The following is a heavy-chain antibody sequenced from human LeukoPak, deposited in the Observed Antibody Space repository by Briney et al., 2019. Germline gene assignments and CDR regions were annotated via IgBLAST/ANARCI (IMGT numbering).Heavy chain of an antibody. D-gene: IGHD3-10*01. V-gene: IGHV3-23*01. Sequence: TGGSLRLSCAASGFTFSTYAMSWVRQIPGKGLEWVSAISGSDDGTYYADSVKGRFTISRDNSRNTLYLQMNTLRAEDTAVYYCAKDYYGSGSYSSVYMDVWGKGTTVTVSS. CDR3: AKDYYGSGSYSSVYMDV. J-gene: IGHJ6*03. CDR2: ISGSDDGT. CDR1: GFTFSTYA.